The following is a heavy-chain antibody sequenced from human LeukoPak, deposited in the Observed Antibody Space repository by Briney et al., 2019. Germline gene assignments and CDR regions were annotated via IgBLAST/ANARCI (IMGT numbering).Heavy chain of an antibody. D-gene: IGHD4-23*01. CDR3: TREQDREASATVVGDY. J-gene: IGHJ4*02. Sequence: PPGGSLRLSCAASGFTFSSYSMSWVRQAPGKGLEWVSYITSSGSSIYYADSMKGRFTISRDNAKNSLFLQMNSLRAEDTAVYYCTREQDREASATVVGDYWGQGTLVTVSS. V-gene: IGHV3-48*01. CDR2: ITSSGSSI. CDR1: GFTFSSYS.